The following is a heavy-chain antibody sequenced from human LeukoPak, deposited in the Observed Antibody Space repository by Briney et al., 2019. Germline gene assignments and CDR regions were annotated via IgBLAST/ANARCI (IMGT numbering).Heavy chain of an antibody. D-gene: IGHD5-12*01. V-gene: IGHV4-34*01. Sequence: SETLSLTCAVYGESFSGYYWSWIRQPPGKGLEWIGEINHSGSTNYNPSLKSRVTISVDTSKNQFPLKLSSVTAADKAVYYCARASKWLRSPDFDYWGQGTLVTVSS. CDR2: INHSGST. CDR3: ARASKWLRSPDFDY. J-gene: IGHJ4*02. CDR1: GESFSGYY.